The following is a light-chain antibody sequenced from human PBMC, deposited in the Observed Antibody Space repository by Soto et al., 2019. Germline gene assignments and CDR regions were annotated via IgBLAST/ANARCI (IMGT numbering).Light chain of an antibody. Sequence: DIQMTQSPSSLSASVGDRVTITCRASQNITRWLAWYQQKPGKAPKLLIYQASTLESGVPSRFSGTGSGTEFSLTISSLQPEDFATYYCQQFKNYPLTFGGGTKVDIK. CDR2: QAS. J-gene: IGKJ4*01. V-gene: IGKV1-5*03. CDR1: QNITRW. CDR3: QQFKNYPLT.